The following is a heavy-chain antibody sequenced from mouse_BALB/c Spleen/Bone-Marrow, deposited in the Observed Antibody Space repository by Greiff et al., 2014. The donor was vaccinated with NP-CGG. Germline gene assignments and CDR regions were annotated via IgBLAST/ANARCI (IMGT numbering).Heavy chain of an antibody. Sequence: EVQLQQSGAELVKPGASVKLSCTASGFNIKDTFMHWVKQRPEQGLEWIGRIDPANGITKYDPKFQGKATITAGTSSNTAYLQLSSLTSEDTAVYYCAAYYYGRGGFAYWGQGTLVTVSA. CDR2: IDPANGIT. CDR1: GFNIKDTF. D-gene: IGHD1-1*01. V-gene: IGHV14-3*02. CDR3: AAYYYGRGGFAY. J-gene: IGHJ3*01.